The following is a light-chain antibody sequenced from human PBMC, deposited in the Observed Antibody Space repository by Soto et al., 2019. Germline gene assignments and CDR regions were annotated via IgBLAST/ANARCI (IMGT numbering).Light chain of an antibody. CDR3: QQYGDSPPT. V-gene: IGKV3-20*01. CDR2: GTS. J-gene: IGKJ1*01. CDR1: QSVSSNS. Sequence: EIVLTQSPGTLSLSPGESATLSCRASQSVSSNSLAWYRRNPGQPPSLLIYGTSTRATDIPHRFSGSGSGTDFTLTITRLEPEDFAVYFCQQYGDSPPTFGQRTKVEVK.